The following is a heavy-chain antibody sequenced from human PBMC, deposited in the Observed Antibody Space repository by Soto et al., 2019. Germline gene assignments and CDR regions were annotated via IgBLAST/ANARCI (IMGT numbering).Heavy chain of an antibody. J-gene: IGHJ3*01. CDR2: ISAYSGHP. D-gene: IGHD6-19*01. CDR3: ERSPSGSGALDL. CDR1: GDTFTSYG. Sequence: VSVKVCCKASGDTFTSYGSSGVRQTPGQGLEWMGWISAYSGHPKYAQKLQGRVTMPTDTSTSPAYLELRSLRSDHTAVYYCERSPSGSGALDLWGQGTMLTVSS. V-gene: IGHV1-18*01.